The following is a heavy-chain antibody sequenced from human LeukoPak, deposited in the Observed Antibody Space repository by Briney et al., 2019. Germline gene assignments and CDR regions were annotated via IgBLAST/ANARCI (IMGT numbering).Heavy chain of an antibody. CDR2: IYYSGHT. D-gene: IGHD3-16*01. CDR1: GGSLSSNY. CDR3: AGVGDGNFDY. J-gene: IGHJ4*01. V-gene: IGHV4-59*08. Sequence: SETLSLTCTVPGGSLSSNYWSWIRHPPGKKLEWIGYIYYSGHTNYNPSLQSRVTISIHTSKNQFSLNGSSVTAPGTAMNYCAGVGDGNFDYWGQGTLVTVSS.